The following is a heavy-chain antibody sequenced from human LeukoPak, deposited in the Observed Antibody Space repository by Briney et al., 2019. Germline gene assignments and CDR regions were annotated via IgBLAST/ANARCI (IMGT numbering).Heavy chain of an antibody. CDR1: GFTFSSYS. J-gene: IGHJ3*02. CDR2: ISSSSSYI. D-gene: IGHD4-23*01. CDR3: ARAQLRWTDAFDI. Sequence: GGSLRLSCAASGFTFSSYSMNWVRQAPGKGLEWVSSISSSSSYICYADSVKGRFTISRDNAKNSLYLQVNSLRAEDTAVYYCARAQLRWTDAFDIWGQGTMVTVSS. V-gene: IGHV3-21*01.